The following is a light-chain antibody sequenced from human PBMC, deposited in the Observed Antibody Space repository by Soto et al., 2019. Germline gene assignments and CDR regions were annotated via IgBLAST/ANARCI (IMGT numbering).Light chain of an antibody. V-gene: IGKV1-17*01. Sequence: DIQMTQSPSSLSASVGDRVTITCRASQGIRNHLVWYQQKPGKAPKRLIYAASTLQSGVPSRFSGSGSGTEFTLTISSLQPEDFATYYCQQSYKTPHTFGQGTKLETK. CDR3: QQSYKTPHT. J-gene: IGKJ2*01. CDR1: QGIRNH. CDR2: AAS.